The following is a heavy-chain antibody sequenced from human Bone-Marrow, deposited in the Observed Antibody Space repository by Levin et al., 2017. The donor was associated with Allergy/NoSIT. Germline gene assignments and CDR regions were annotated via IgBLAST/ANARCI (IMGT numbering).Heavy chain of an antibody. CDR3: AKERTPMAAQDFDS. V-gene: IGHV3-30*18. Sequence: AGGSLRLSCVASGFIFSDYGMQWVRQTPGKGLDWVAVIAHDGTVSYYADSVRGRFTISRDNSKNMLWLQMNSLRAEDTAVYFCAKERTPMAAQDFDSWGQGTLVTVSS. CDR1: GFIFSDYG. D-gene: IGHD5-18*01. J-gene: IGHJ4*02. CDR2: IAHDGTVS.